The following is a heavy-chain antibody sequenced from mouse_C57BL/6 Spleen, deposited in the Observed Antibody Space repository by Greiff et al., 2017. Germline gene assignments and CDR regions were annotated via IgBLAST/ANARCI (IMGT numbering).Heavy chain of an antibody. J-gene: IGHJ2*01. CDR1: GYTFTDYN. V-gene: IGHV1-18*01. Sequence: EVQLQQSGPELVKPGASVKIPCKASGYTFTDYNMDWVKQSHGKSLEWIGDINPNNGGTIYNQKFKGKATLTVDKSSSTAYMELRSLTSEDTAVYYCARFGVARYYFDYWGQGTTLTVSS. D-gene: IGHD1-1*02. CDR3: ARFGVARYYFDY. CDR2: INPNNGGT.